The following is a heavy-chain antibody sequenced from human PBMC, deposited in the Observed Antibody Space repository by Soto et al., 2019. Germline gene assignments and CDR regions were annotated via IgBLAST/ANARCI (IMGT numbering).Heavy chain of an antibody. V-gene: IGHV4-31*03. D-gene: IGHD3-9*01. CDR3: ARGQPPPRIGILIGDWFDP. CDR1: GGSISSGGYH. J-gene: IGHJ5*02. CDR2: ISYRGST. Sequence: SETLSLTCTVSGGSISSGGYHWSWIRQHPGKGLEWIGYISYRGSTYHNPSLKSRVTISEDTSKNQFSLKLSSVTAADTAVYYCARGQPPPRIGILIGDWFDPWGQGTLVTVSS.